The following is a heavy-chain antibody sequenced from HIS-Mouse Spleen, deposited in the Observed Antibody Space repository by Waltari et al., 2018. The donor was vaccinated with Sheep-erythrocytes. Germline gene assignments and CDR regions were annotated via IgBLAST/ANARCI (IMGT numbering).Heavy chain of an antibody. Sequence: EVQLVESGGGLVKPGGSLRLSCAACGFTFSSYSMNWVGQAPGKGLEWVSSISSSSSYIYYADSVKGRFTISRDNAKNSLYLQMNSLRAEDTAVYYCARDRAAEAFDIWGQGTMVTVSS. CDR2: ISSSSSYI. CDR1: GFTFSSYS. V-gene: IGHV3-21*01. D-gene: IGHD6-13*01. J-gene: IGHJ3*02. CDR3: ARDRAAEAFDI.